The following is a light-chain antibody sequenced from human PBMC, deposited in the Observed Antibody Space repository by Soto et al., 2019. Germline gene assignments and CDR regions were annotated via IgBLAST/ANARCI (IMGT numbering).Light chain of an antibody. CDR2: DAS. CDR1: QSISSW. Sequence: DIQMTQSPSTLSASVGDRVTITCRASQSISSWLAWYQQKPGKAPKLLIYDASSLESGVPSRFSGSGSGTEFTLTISSLQPDDFATYYCQQYNSYSRPFGQGTKVDIX. J-gene: IGKJ1*01. V-gene: IGKV1-5*01. CDR3: QQYNSYSRP.